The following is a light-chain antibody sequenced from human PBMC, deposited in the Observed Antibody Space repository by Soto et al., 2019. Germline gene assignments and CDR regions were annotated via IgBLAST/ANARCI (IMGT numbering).Light chain of an antibody. CDR1: SSDVGGYNY. Sequence: QSALTQPRSVSGSPGQSVTISCTGTSSDVGGYNYVSWYQQHPGKAPKLMFYDVSKRPSGVPDRFSGSKSGNTASLTISGLQAEDEADYYCCSYAGSYTDVFGTGTKLTVL. CDR2: DVS. J-gene: IGLJ1*01. CDR3: CSYAGSYTDV. V-gene: IGLV2-11*01.